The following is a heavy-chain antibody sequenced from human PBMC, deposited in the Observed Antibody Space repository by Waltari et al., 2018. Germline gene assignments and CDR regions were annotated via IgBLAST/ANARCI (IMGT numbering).Heavy chain of an antibody. CDR3: ARDQWFAFDI. CDR2: IKKDGSEE. D-gene: IGHD3-22*01. Sequence: EVQLVESGGGVVQPGGSLRLSCAASGFTLSSCWMSWVRQAPGKGPEWVANIKKDGSEEYYLDSVRGRFTISRDNAKNSLYLQMNSLRPEDTAVYYCARDQWFAFDIWGPGTMVTVSS. CDR1: GFTLSSCW. J-gene: IGHJ3*02. V-gene: IGHV3-7*01.